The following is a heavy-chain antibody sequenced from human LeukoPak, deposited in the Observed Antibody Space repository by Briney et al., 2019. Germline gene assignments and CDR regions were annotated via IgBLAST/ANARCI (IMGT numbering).Heavy chain of an antibody. CDR2: IKQDGTEK. Sequence: GGSLRLSCAASGFTFTTYWMSWVRQAPGKGLEWVANIKQDGTEKYYVDSVKGRFTISRDNAKNSLYLQMNSLRAEDTAVYYCARGDSSGYYPDYWGQGTLVTVSS. CDR1: GFTFTTYW. CDR3: ARGDSSGYYPDY. D-gene: IGHD3-22*01. V-gene: IGHV3-7*01. J-gene: IGHJ4*02.